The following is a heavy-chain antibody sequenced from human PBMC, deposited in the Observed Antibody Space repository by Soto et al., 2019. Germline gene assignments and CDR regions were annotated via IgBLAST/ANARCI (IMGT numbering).Heavy chain of an antibody. CDR2: VKSDGSST. J-gene: IGHJ6*02. Sequence: GGSLRLSCAASGFTFRSYWMHWVRQAPGKGLVWVSRVKSDGSSTDYADSVKGRFSISRDNAKNTLYLQMNSLRAEDTAVYYCARAPTYYYDSSGTRPVGVYYYGMDVWGQGTTVTVSS. CDR3: ARAPTYYYDSSGTRPVGVYYYGMDV. CDR1: GFTFRSYW. D-gene: IGHD3-22*01. V-gene: IGHV3-74*01.